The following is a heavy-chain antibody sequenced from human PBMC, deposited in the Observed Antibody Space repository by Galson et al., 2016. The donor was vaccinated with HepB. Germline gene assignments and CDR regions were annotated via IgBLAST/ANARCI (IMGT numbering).Heavy chain of an antibody. D-gene: IGHD6-6*01. Sequence: SLRLSCADSGFTFDDYAMHWVRQVPGKGLEWVSGWKSSEINYADSVKGRFTISRDNTKKSLYLQMNSLRVEDTALYYCVTDPSYRCSVRAFDIWGRGTMVTVSS. V-gene: IGHV3-9*01. CDR1: GFTFDDYA. CDR3: VTDPSYRCSVRAFDI. CDR2: WKSSEI. J-gene: IGHJ3*02.